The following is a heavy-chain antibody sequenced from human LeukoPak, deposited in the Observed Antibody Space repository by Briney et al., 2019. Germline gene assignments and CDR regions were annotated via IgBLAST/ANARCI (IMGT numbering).Heavy chain of an antibody. Sequence: GGSLRLSCAASGFTFSSYEMNWVRQAPGKGLEWVSYITSTGSTIYYADSVKGRFTISRDNAKNSLYLQMNSLRAEDTAVYYCARDWGGAFDIWGQGTMVTVSS. J-gene: IGHJ3*02. CDR3: ARDWGGAFDI. V-gene: IGHV3-48*03. D-gene: IGHD3-16*01. CDR1: GFTFSSYE. CDR2: ITSTGSTI.